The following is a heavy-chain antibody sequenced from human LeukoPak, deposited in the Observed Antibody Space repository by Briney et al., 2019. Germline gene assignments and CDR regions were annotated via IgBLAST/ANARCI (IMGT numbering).Heavy chain of an antibody. V-gene: IGHV1-69*13. CDR1: GYTFTSYG. J-gene: IGHJ6*03. D-gene: IGHD2-15*01. CDR3: ARVLADFGPYYYYYMDV. CDR2: IIPIFGTA. Sequence: ASVKVSCKASGYTFTSYGISWVRQAPGQGLEWMGGIIPIFGTANYAQKFQGRVTITADESTSTAYMELSSLRSEDTAVYYCARVLADFGPYYYYYMDVWGKGTTVTVSS.